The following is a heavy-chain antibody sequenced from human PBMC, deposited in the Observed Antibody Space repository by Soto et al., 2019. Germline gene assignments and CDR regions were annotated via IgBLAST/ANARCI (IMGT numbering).Heavy chain of an antibody. J-gene: IGHJ4*02. V-gene: IGHV5-10-1*01. Sequence: PGESLKISCKGSGYRFNSYWISWVRQMPGKGLEWMGRIDPSDSYTNYSPSFQGHVTISADKSISTAYLQWSSLKASDTAMYYCASKSGSYYQYWGQGTLVTVS. D-gene: IGHD1-26*01. CDR1: GYRFNSYW. CDR3: ASKSGSYYQY. CDR2: IDPSDSYT.